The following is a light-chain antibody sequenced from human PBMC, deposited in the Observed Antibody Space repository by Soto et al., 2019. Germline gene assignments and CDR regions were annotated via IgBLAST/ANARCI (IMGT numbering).Light chain of an antibody. CDR1: QSLLYSSKNKNY. J-gene: IGKJ4*01. Sequence: DIVMTQSPDSLAVSLGERATINCKSSQSLLYSSKNKNYLAWYQQKPGQPPKLLIYWASTRESGVPDRFSGGGSGTDFTRTISSLQAEDVAVYYCQQYYSTPLLTFGGGTKVEIK. CDR3: QQYYSTPLLT. CDR2: WAS. V-gene: IGKV4-1*01.